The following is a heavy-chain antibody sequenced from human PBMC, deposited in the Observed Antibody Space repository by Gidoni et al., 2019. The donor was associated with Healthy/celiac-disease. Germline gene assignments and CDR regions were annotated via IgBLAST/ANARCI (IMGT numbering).Heavy chain of an antibody. V-gene: IGHV3-21*01. CDR3: ARVRYCSSTSCYLYYYYGMDV. CDR2: ISSSSSYI. Sequence: SCAASGFTFSSYSMNWVRQAPGKGLEWVSSISSSSSYIYYADSVKGRFTISRDNAKNSLYLQMNSLRAEDTAVYYCARVRYCSSTSCYLYYYYGMDVWGQGTTVTVSS. D-gene: IGHD2-2*01. CDR1: GFTFSSYS. J-gene: IGHJ6*02.